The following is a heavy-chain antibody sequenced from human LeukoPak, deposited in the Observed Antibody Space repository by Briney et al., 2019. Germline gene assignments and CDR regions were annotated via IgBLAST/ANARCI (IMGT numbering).Heavy chain of an antibody. V-gene: IGHV4-59*01. Sequence: SQTLSLTCTVSGGSISNYHWSWVRQPPGKGLEWIGYIYYSGSTTYNPSLKSRVTISIDTSKNQFSLKLRSVTAADTAVYYCARGFYSPHYWGQGTLVSVSS. CDR3: ARGFYSPHY. D-gene: IGHD4-11*01. J-gene: IGHJ4*02. CDR1: GGSISNYH. CDR2: IYYSGST.